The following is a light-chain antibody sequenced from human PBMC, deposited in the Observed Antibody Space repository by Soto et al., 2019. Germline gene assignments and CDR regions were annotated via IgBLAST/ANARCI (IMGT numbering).Light chain of an antibody. J-gene: IGLJ2*01. CDR2: RNN. V-gene: IGLV1-47*01. CDR3: AAWDDSLSGVV. CDR1: SSNIGSNY. Sequence: QSVLTQPPSASGTPVQRVTISCSVSSSNIGSNYVFWYQHLPGTAPKLLIYRNNQRASGVPDRFSGSKSGTSASLAISGLRSEDETDSYCAAWDDSLSGVVFCGGTKLTVL.